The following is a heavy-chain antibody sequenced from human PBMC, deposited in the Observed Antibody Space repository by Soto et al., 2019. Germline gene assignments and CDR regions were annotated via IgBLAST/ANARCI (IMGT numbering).Heavy chain of an antibody. J-gene: IGHJ4*02. D-gene: IGHD2-15*01. Sequence: PGGFLRLSCAASGFTFSSYWMSWVRQAPGKGLEWVANIKQDGSEKYYVDSVKGRFTISRDNAKNSLYLQMNSLRAEDTAVYYCASLLGYCSGGSCYFDYWGQGTLVTVSS. CDR1: GFTFSSYW. V-gene: IGHV3-7*01. CDR3: ASLLGYCSGGSCYFDY. CDR2: IKQDGSEK.